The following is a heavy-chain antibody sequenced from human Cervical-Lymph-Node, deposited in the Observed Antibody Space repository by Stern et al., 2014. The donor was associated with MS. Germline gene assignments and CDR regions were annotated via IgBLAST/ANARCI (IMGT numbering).Heavy chain of an antibody. CDR3: ARDLNLAAWGALGV. V-gene: IGHV3-30*04. D-gene: IGHD3-16*01. Sequence: QMQLVESGGGVVQPGGSLRLSCSASGFTFSSSPMHWVRQAPGKGPEWVAVVSYDGSQEYYGPSVRGRFTTSRDNSKNTLYLTLNSLTTDDTAVYYCARDLNLAAWGALGVWGQGTMVPVSA. CDR2: VSYDGSQE. CDR1: GFTFSSSP. J-gene: IGHJ3*01.